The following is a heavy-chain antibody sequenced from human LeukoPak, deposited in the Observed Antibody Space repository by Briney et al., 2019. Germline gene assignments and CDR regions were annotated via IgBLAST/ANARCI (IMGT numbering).Heavy chain of an antibody. CDR3: ARDGPVSEQQLSPTSYYGMDV. D-gene: IGHD6-13*01. V-gene: IGHV1-46*01. J-gene: IGHJ6*02. CDR2: INPSGGST. Sequence: ASVKVSCKASGYTFTSYYMHWVRQAPGQGLEWMGIINPSGGSTSYAQKFQGRVTMTRDTSTSTVYMELSSLRSEDTAAYYCARDGPVSEQQLSPTSYYGMDVWGQGTTVTVSS. CDR1: GYTFTSYY.